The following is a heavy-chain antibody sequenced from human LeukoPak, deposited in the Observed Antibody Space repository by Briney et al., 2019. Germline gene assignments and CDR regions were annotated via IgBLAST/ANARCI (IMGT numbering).Heavy chain of an antibody. CDR3: AREDLDYGDPVD. CDR2: IDIDGTGT. D-gene: IGHD4-17*01. J-gene: IGHJ4*02. CDR1: GFTFTNYW. Sequence: GGSLRLSCAASGFTFTNYWMHWVRQAPGKGLVWVSRIDIDGTGTSYADSVKGRFTISRDNAKNTVSLQMNSLKAEDTAVYYCAREDLDYGDPVDWGQGTLVTVSS. V-gene: IGHV3-74*01.